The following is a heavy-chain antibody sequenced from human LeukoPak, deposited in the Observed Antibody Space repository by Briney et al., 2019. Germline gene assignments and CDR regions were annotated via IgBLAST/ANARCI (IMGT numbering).Heavy chain of an antibody. D-gene: IGHD3-16*02. V-gene: IGHV3-23*01. CDR1: GFTFSSYA. CDR3: AGYVWGTYRYTNY. J-gene: IGHJ4*02. Sequence: GGSLRLSCAASGFTFSSYAMSWVRQAPGQGPEWVSGISGHSDSTYHADSVKGRFTISRDNSKNTLYLQMNSLRAEDTAVYYCAGYVWGTYRYTNYWGQGTLATVSS. CDR2: ISGHSDST.